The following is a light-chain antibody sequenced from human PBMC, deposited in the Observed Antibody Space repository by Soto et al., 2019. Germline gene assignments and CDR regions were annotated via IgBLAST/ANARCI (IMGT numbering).Light chain of an antibody. CDR1: QSVSSNY. CDR2: DAS. J-gene: IGKJ3*01. CDR3: QQYGTSPFT. Sequence: EIVLTQSPATLSLSPGERATLSCGASQSVSSNYVAWFQQKPGLAPRLLIYDASSRATGIPDRFRGSGSGTDFTLTISRLEPEDFAVYYCQQYGTSPFTFGPGTKVDIK. V-gene: IGKV3D-20*01.